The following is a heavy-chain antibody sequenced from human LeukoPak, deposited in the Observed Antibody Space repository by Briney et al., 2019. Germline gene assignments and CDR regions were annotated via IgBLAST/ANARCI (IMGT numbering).Heavy chain of an antibody. D-gene: IGHD3-10*01. CDR3: ASSLWAFDVHFDY. CDR1: GFTFSSYA. CDR2: ISYDGSNK. J-gene: IGHJ4*02. V-gene: IGHV3-30-3*01. Sequence: GRSLRLSCAASGFTFSSYAMHWVRQAPGKGLEWVAVISYDGSNKYYADSVKGRFTISRDNSKNTLYLQMNSLRAEDTAVYYCASSLWAFDVHFDYWGQGTLVTVSS.